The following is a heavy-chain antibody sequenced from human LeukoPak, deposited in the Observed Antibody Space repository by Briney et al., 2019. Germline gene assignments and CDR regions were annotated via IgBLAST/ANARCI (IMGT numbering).Heavy chain of an antibody. V-gene: IGHV3-30*18. CDR1: EFTFSMYG. CDR3: AKNIGDYNSHYFDY. D-gene: IGHD2-21*02. CDR2: ISYDGGKK. Sequence: GGSLRLSCAASEFTFSMYGMHWVRQAPGKGLEWVSVISYDGGKKNYADSVKGRFTISRDNSKNTLFLQMNSLRAEDTAVYYCAKNIGDYNSHYFDYWGQGTLVIVSS. J-gene: IGHJ4*02.